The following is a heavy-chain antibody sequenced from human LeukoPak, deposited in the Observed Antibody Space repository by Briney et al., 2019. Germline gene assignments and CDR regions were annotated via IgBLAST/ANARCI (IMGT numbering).Heavy chain of an antibody. Sequence: PGGSLRLSCAASGFTFSKYWMLWVRQAPGKGRESVSRINTDGTVTTYADSVKGRFTVSRDNADNTMFLPMNSVRDEDTAVYYCATKQWLAPPPDSWGQGTPVTVSS. J-gene: IGHJ4*02. CDR3: ATKQWLAPPPDS. D-gene: IGHD6-19*01. V-gene: IGHV3-74*01. CDR2: INTDGTVT. CDR1: GFTFSKYW.